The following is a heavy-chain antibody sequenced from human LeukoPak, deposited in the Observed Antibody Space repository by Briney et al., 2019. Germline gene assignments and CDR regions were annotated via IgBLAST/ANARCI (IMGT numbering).Heavy chain of an antibody. CDR2: IIPIFGTA. CDR3: ARDRGTTVTTGKGGWFDP. V-gene: IGHV1-69*05. J-gene: IGHJ5*02. D-gene: IGHD4-17*01. Sequence: GASVKVSCKASGGTFSSYAISWVRQAPGQGLEWMGRIIPIFGTANYAQKFRGRVTITTDESTSTAYMELSSLRSEDTAVYYCARDRGTTVTTGKGGWFDPWGQGTLVTVSS. CDR1: GGTFSSYA.